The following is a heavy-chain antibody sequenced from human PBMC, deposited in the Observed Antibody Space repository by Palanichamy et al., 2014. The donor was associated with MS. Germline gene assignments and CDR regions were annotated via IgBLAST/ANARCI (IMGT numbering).Heavy chain of an antibody. CDR1: GVSFTSGSYY. CDR2: IYTSGGT. V-gene: IGHV4-61*02. D-gene: IGHD6-13*01. CDR3: ARGFSWYTHARLDS. Sequence: QVQLQESGPGLVKPSQTLSLTCTVSGVSFTSGSYYWTWIRQPAGKGLEWIGHIYTSGGTIYNPALRSRVTLEVDTSKNQFSLKLTSVTAADVAVYYCARGFSWYTHARLDSWGQGILVTVSS. J-gene: IGHJ4*02.